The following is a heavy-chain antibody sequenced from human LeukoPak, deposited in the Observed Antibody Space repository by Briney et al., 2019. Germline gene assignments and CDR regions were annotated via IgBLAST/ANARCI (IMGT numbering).Heavy chain of an antibody. CDR3: ASGYYYDTSADAFDI. J-gene: IGHJ3*02. D-gene: IGHD3-22*01. CDR1: GFTFSSYW. CDR2: INSDGSST. Sequence: PGGSLRLSCAASGFTFSSYWMHWVRQAPGKGLVWVSRINSDGSSTSYADSVKGRFTISRDNAKNTLYLQMNSLRAEDTAVYYCASGYYYDTSADAFDIWGQGTMVTVSS. V-gene: IGHV3-74*01.